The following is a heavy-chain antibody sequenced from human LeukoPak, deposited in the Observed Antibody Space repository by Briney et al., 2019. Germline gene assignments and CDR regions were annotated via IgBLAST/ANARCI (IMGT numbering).Heavy chain of an antibody. Sequence: GASVKVSCKASGYTFTGYYMHWVRHAPGQGLEWMGWINPNSGGTNYAQKFQGRVTMTRDTSISAAYMELSRLRSDDTAVYYCARGGAGEGYCSSSSCYGHDYWGQGTLVTVSS. D-gene: IGHD2-15*01. V-gene: IGHV1-2*02. CDR1: GYTFTGYY. CDR3: ARGGAGEGYCSSSSCYGHDY. CDR2: INPNSGGT. J-gene: IGHJ4*02.